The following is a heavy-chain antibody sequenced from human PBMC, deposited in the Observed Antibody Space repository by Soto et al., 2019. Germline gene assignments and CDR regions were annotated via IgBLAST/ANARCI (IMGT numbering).Heavy chain of an antibody. CDR3: ARDLEVAVAGA. CDR2: ISYDGSNK. CDR1: GFTLSSYA. Sequence: QVQLVESGGGVVQPGRSLRLSCAASGFTLSSYAIHWVRQAPGKGLEWVAVISYDGSNKYYADSVKGRFTISRDNSKNTLYLQMNSLRAEDTAVYYCARDLEVAVAGAWGQGTLVTVSS. D-gene: IGHD6-19*01. V-gene: IGHV3-30-3*01. J-gene: IGHJ5*02.